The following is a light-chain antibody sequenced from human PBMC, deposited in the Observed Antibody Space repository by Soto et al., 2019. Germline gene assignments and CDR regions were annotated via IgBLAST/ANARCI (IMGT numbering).Light chain of an antibody. CDR3: QQYGSSPGLFT. V-gene: IGKV3-20*01. CDR2: DAS. CDR1: QSVSSTY. J-gene: IGKJ3*01. Sequence: EIVLTQPPGTLSLSPGERATLSCRASQSVSSTYLAWYQQKPGQAPRLLIYDASRRATGIPDRFSGSGSGTDFTLTISRLEPEDFAVYYCQQYGSSPGLFTFGPGTKVDIK.